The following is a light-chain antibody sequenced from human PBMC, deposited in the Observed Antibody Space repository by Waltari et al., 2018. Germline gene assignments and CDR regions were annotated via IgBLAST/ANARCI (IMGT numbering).Light chain of an antibody. CDR1: QPISSN. Sequence: LSCRASQPISSNLAWYQHKPGQAPRLLISSASTMASVIPARFSVSGSGTQFTLTINSLQSEDFAVYYCQQYNIRLTFGGGTKVDIK. CDR2: SAS. J-gene: IGKJ4*01. CDR3: QQYNIRLT. V-gene: IGKV3D-15*02.